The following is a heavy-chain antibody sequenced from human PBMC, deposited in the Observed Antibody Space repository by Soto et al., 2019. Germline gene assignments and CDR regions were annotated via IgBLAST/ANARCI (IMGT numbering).Heavy chain of an antibody. CDR1: GFTFSSYA. J-gene: IGHJ5*02. V-gene: IGHV3-23*01. CDR2: ISGSGGST. Sequence: GGSLRLSCAASGFTFSSYAMSWVRQAPGKGLEWVSAISGSGGSTYYADSVKGRFTISRDNSKNTLYLQMNSLRAEDTAVYYCAKSGGDIVATISTVEWPDNWFDPWGQGTLVTVSS. D-gene: IGHD5-12*01. CDR3: AKSGGDIVATISTVEWPDNWFDP.